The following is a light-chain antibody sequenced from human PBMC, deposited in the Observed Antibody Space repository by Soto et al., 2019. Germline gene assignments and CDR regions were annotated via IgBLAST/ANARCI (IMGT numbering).Light chain of an antibody. J-gene: IGKJ4*01. Sequence: DIVMPQSPLSLPVTPGEPASISCRSSQSLLHSNGYNYLDWYLQKPGQSPQLLIYLGSNRSSGVPDRFSGSGSGTDFTLTISRVEAEDVGVYFCAQGLATPFTFGGGTKVDIK. V-gene: IGKV2-28*01. CDR3: AQGLATPFT. CDR2: LGS. CDR1: QSLLHSNGYNY.